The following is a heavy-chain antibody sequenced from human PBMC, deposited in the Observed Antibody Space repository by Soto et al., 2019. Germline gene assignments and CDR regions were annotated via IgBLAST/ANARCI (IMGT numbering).Heavy chain of an antibody. CDR3: ARHGRGVGARPLDY. CDR1: GFSLSNARMG. V-gene: IGHV2-26*01. J-gene: IGHJ4*02. D-gene: IGHD1-26*01. Sequence: QVTLKESGPVLVKPTETLTLTCTVSGFSLSNARMGVTWIRQPPGKALEWLAHIFSNDEKSYSTSLKSRLTITKDTSKSHVVLTMTTMDPVDTASYYCARHGRGVGARPLDYWGQGTLVTVSS. CDR2: IFSNDEK.